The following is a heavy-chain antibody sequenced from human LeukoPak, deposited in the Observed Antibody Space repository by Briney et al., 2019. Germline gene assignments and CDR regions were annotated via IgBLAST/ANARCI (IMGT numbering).Heavy chain of an antibody. CDR2: ITGNGGGT. D-gene: IGHD2-8*01. J-gene: IGHJ1*01. V-gene: IGHV3-23*01. Sequence: GGSLRLSCAGSGFISRRYGMAWVRQAPGKGLEWGSAITGNGGGTQYADSVNGRFTISRDNSRDTLFLDINAVRAEHTAVYYCAADPNGDYIGAWAYWGQGTLVTVSS. CDR1: GFISRRYG. CDR3: AADPNGDYIGAWAY.